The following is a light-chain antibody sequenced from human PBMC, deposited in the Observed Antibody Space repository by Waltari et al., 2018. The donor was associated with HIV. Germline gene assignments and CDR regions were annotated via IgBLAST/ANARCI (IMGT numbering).Light chain of an antibody. CDR2: WAS. V-gene: IGKV4-1*01. CDR1: QSVLYSSNNKNY. Sequence: DIVMTQSQDSLAVSLGERATSNCKTSQSVLYSSNNKNYLAWYQQKPGQPPKLLIYWASTRESGVPDRFSGSGSGTDFTLTISSLQAEDVAVYYCQQYYITPFTFGPGTKVDIK. J-gene: IGKJ3*01. CDR3: QQYYITPFT.